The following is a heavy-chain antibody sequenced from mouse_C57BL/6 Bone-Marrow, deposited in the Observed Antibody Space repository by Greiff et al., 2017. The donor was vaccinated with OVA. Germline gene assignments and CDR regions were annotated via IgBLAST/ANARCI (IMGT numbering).Heavy chain of an antibody. J-gene: IGHJ3*01. D-gene: IGHD2-5*01. CDR3: ARWRDYSNPVAY. CDR1: GYTFTSYW. CDR2: IDPSDSYT. V-gene: IGHV1-69*01. Sequence: QVQLQQSGAELVMPGASVKLSCKASGYTFTSYWMHWVKQRPGQGLEWIGEIDPSDSYTNYNQKFKGKSTLTVDKSSSTAYMQLSSLTSEDSAVYYCARWRDYSNPVAYWGQGTLVTVSA.